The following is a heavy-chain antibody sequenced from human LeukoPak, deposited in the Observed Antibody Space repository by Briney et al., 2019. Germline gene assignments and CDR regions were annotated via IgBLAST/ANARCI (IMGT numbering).Heavy chain of an antibody. D-gene: IGHD2-2*01. J-gene: IGHJ5*02. CDR1: GYTFTSDG. V-gene: IGHV1-18*01. Sequence: ASVKVSCKASGYTFTSDGINWVRQAPGQGLEWVGWISAYNGNTNYAQKLQGRLTMTTDTSTSTAYMELRSLRSDDTAVYYCARARNIVVGSVATGNWFDPWGQGTLVTVSS. CDR3: ARARNIVVGSVATGNWFDP. CDR2: ISAYNGNT.